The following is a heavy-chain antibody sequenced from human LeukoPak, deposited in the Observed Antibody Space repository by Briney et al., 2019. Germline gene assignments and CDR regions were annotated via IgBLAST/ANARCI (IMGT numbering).Heavy chain of an antibody. Sequence: GGSLRLSCAASGFTFSSYEMNWVRQAPGKGLEWVSSISSSSTYIYYADSVKGRFTISRDNAKKSLYLQMNSLRAEDTAVYYCARDSAYYYDSRLQYYFDYWGQGTLVTVSS. CDR2: ISSSSTYI. V-gene: IGHV3-21*01. D-gene: IGHD3-22*01. CDR1: GFTFSSYE. J-gene: IGHJ4*02. CDR3: ARDSAYYYDSRLQYYFDY.